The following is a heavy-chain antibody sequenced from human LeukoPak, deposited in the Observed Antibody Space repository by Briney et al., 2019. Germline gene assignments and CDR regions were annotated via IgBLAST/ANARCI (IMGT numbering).Heavy chain of an antibody. CDR1: GYTFTSYG. V-gene: IGHV1-18*01. CDR2: ISAYNGNT. J-gene: IGHJ3*02. D-gene: IGHD3-22*01. Sequence: ASVKVSCKASGYTFTSYGISWVRQAPGQGLEWMGWISAYNGNTNYAQKLQGRVTMTTDTSTSTAYMELRSLRSDDTAVYYCARGNYYDSSGYRGAFDIWGQGTVVTVSS. CDR3: ARGNYYDSSGYRGAFDI.